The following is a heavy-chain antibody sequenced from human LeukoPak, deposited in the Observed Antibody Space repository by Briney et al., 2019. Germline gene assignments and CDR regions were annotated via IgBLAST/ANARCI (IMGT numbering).Heavy chain of an antibody. CDR1: GVTVSNSY. CDR2: IYPAGTT. D-gene: IGHD2-8*02. Sequence: PGGSLRLSCAASGVTVSNSYMTWVRQAPGKGLEWVSFIYPAGTTSYADSVKGRFTISRDSSKNTLHLQMNSLRADDTAVYYCAREQAYWFGLWGRGTLVTVSS. V-gene: IGHV3-53*01. J-gene: IGHJ2*01. CDR3: AREQAYWFGL.